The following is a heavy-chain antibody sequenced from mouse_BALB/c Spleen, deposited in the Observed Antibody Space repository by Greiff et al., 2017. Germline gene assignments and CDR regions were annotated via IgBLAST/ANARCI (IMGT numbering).Heavy chain of an antibody. CDR1: GYSITSDYA. J-gene: IGHJ1*01. V-gene: IGHV3-2*02. Sequence: EVKLQESGPGLVKPSQSLSLTCTVTGYSITSDYAWNWIRQFPGNKLEWMGYISYSGSTSYNPSLKSRISITRDTSKNQFFLQLNSVTTEDTATYYCARRERYFDVWGAGTTVTVSS. CDR3: ARRERYFDV. CDR2: ISYSGST.